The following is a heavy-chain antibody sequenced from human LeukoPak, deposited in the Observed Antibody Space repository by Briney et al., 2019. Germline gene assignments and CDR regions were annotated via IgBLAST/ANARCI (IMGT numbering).Heavy chain of an antibody. Sequence: GGSLRLSCAASGFTFSGCGMHWVRQAPGKGLEWVAFIWYDGRDKYYADSVKGRFTISRDNSKNTLYLQMNSLRAEDTAMYYCAKDPYSYGSYFDYWGQGTLVTVSS. CDR3: AKDPYSYGSYFDY. CDR1: GFTFSGCG. V-gene: IGHV3-30*02. CDR2: IWYDGRDK. J-gene: IGHJ4*02. D-gene: IGHD5-18*01.